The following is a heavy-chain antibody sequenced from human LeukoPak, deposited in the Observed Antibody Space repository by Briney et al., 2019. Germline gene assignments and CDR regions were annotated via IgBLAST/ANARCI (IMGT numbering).Heavy chain of an antibody. Sequence: GSLRLSCAASGFTFSSYAMSWVRQAPGKGLEWVSAISGSGGSTYYADSVRGRFTISRDNSKNTLYLQMNSLRAEDTAVYYCARVKRDCSGGTCYSYDYWGQGTLVTVSS. V-gene: IGHV3-23*01. CDR2: ISGSGGST. D-gene: IGHD2-15*01. CDR1: GFTFSSYA. CDR3: ARVKRDCSGGTCYSYDY. J-gene: IGHJ4*02.